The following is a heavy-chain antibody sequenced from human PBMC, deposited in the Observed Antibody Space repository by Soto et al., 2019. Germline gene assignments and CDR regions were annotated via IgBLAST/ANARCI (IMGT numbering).Heavy chain of an antibody. J-gene: IGHJ6*02. CDR1: GFTFSSYG. D-gene: IGHD5-18*01. CDR2: ISYDGSNK. V-gene: IGHV3-30*18. CDR3: AKDHSLGYSYGRYYYYGMDV. Sequence: GGSLRLSCAASGFTFSSYGMHWVRQAPGKGLEWVAVISYDGSNKYYADSVKGRFTISRDNSKNTLYLQMNSLRAEDTAVYYCAKDHSLGYSYGRYYYYGMDVWGQGTMVTVSS.